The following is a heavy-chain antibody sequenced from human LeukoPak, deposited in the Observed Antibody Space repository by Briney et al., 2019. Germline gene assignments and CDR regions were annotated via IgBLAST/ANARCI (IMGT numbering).Heavy chain of an antibody. Sequence: KVSCKASGGTFSSYAISWVRQAPGQGLEWMGRIIPILGIANYAQKFQGRVTITADKSTSTAYMELSSLRSEDTAVYYCARELAVADSYFDYWGQGTLVTVSS. CDR1: GGTFSSYA. D-gene: IGHD6-19*01. V-gene: IGHV1-69*04. CDR2: IIPILGIA. J-gene: IGHJ4*02. CDR3: ARELAVADSYFDY.